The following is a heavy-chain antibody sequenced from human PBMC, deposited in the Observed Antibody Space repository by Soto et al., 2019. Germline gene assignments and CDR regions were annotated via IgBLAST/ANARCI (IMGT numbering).Heavy chain of an antibody. J-gene: IGHJ4*02. CDR1: GFSFSTSD. V-gene: IGHV3-21*04. Sequence: EVELVESGGGLVEPGGSLRLSCAASGFSFSTSDMTWVRQAPGKGLEYVSSINYSGRYMFYAGPLKGRFTISRDNTKNSLYLQMNSRTAEDTGVYYCMRQSSSDMSGSDFFDYWSEGTLV. CDR2: INYSGRYM. D-gene: IGHD5-12*01. CDR3: MRQSSSDMSGSDFFDY.